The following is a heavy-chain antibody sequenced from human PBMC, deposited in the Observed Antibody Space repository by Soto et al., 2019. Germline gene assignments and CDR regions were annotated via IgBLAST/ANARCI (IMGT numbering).Heavy chain of an antibody. D-gene: IGHD2-8*01. CDR2: IYYSGST. CDR1: GGSISSSSYY. J-gene: IGHJ3*02. CDR3: ARRGYYAISAFDI. Sequence: QLQLQESGPGLVTPSETLSLTCTVSGGSISSSSYYWGWIRQPPGKGLEWIGSIYYSGSTYYNPSLKSRVTISVDTSKNQFSLKLSSVTAADTAVYYCARRGYYAISAFDIWGQGTMVTVSS. V-gene: IGHV4-39*01.